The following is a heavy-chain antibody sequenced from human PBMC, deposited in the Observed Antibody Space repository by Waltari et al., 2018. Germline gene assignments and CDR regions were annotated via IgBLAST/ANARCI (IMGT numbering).Heavy chain of an antibody. D-gene: IGHD3-3*01. CDR2: INPNSGGT. CDR3: AASTDFWTYYYYYYMDV. Sequence: QVQLVQSGAEVKKPGASVKVSCKASGYTFTGYYMHWVRQAPGQGLEWMGWINPNSGGTNYAQKFQGRVTMTRDTSISTAYMELSRLRSDDTAVYYCAASTDFWTYYYYYYMDVWGKGTTVTVSS. CDR1: GYTFTGYY. V-gene: IGHV1-2*02. J-gene: IGHJ6*03.